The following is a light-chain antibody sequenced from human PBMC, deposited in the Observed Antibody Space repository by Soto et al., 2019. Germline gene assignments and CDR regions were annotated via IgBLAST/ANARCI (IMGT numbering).Light chain of an antibody. CDR3: GSYTSSTTYV. V-gene: IGLV2-14*01. J-gene: IGLJ1*01. Sequence: QSALTQPASVSGSPGQSITISCTGTSSDVGGYNYVSWYQQYPGKAPKLIVYEVNNRPSGVSGRFSGSKSGNTASLTISGLLADDEADYYCGSYTSSTTYVFGTGTKLTVL. CDR1: SSDVGGYNY. CDR2: EVN.